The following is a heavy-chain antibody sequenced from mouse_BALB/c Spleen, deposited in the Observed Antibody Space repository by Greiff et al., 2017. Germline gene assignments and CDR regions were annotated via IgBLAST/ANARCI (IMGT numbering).Heavy chain of an antibody. V-gene: IGHV5-6*02. CDR2: ISSGGSYT. CDR3: ARRGVCYDYFEY. Sequence: EVKVVESGGDLVKPGGSLKLSCAASGFTFSSYGMSWVRQTPDKRLEWVATISSGGSYTYYPDSVKGRFTISRDNAKNTLYLQMSSLKSEDTAMYYCARRGVCYDYFEYWGQGTTLTVSS. CDR1: GFTFSSYG. J-gene: IGHJ2*01. D-gene: IGHD2-12*01.